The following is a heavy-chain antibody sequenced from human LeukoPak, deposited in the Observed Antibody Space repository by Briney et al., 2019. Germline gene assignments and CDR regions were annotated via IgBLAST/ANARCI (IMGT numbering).Heavy chain of an antibody. Sequence: GGSLRLSCAASGFTFSSYAMSWVRQAPGKGLEWVSAISGSGGSTYYADSVKGRFTISRDNSKNTLYLQMNRLRAEDTAVYYCAKDTYYDFWSGYYNPGAFDIWGQGTMVTVSS. J-gene: IGHJ3*02. CDR3: AKDTYYDFWSGYYNPGAFDI. CDR1: GFTFSSYA. V-gene: IGHV3-23*01. D-gene: IGHD3-3*01. CDR2: ISGSGGST.